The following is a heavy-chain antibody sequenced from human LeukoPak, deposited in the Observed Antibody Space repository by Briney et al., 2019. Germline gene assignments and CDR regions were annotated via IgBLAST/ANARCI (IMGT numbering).Heavy chain of an antibody. CDR3: SRLSIALEAFYI. D-gene: IGHD3-16*02. Sequence: SETLSRTCIVSGDSISSIDYYWRWIRQPPGKRVKWIRNFYYSGGTNYQPSLKRRINMSIGTVKMQFSLNLSSVTAVDSCVYYLSRLSIALEAFYIWGQGTKVTVAS. J-gene: IGHJ3*02. V-gene: IGHV4-39*01. CDR1: GDSISSIDYY. CDR2: FYYSGGT.